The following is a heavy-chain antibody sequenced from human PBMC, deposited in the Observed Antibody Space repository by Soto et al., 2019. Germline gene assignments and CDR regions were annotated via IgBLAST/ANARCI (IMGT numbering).Heavy chain of an antibody. Sequence: QVQLMQSGAEVKKPGASVRVSCKASGYNLTSYGISWVRQAPGQGLEWMGWISPYNGNTNYAQKFQGRVTVTTDTSTSTAYMDLRSLRSVDTAVYYCAREWQYSGFDDDYYHYGMDVWGQGTTVTVSS. V-gene: IGHV1-18*01. CDR2: ISPYNGNT. J-gene: IGHJ6*02. CDR1: GYNLTSYG. D-gene: IGHD5-12*01. CDR3: AREWQYSGFDDDYYHYGMDV.